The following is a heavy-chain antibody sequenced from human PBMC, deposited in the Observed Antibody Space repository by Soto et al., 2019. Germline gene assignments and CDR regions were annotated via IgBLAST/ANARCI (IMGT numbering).Heavy chain of an antibody. J-gene: IGHJ6*03. Sequence: SETLSLTCAVYGGSFSGYYWSWIRQHPGKGLEWIGEVNHSGSTNYNPSLKSRVTISVDTSKNQFSLKLSSVTAADTAVYYCARGTIWREYYDFWSGYYKWDLRNYMAVWGKGTSVTVSS. CDR1: GGSFSGYY. CDR3: ARGTIWREYYDFWSGYYKWDLRNYMAV. CDR2: VNHSGST. D-gene: IGHD3-3*01. V-gene: IGHV4-34*01.